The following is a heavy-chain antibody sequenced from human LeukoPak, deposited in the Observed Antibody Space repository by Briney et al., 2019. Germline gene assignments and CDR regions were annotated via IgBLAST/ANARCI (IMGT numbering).Heavy chain of an antibody. CDR1: GFTFSDYW. Sequence: PGGSLRLSCTASGFTFSDYWMTGVRQPPGKGPEGLGNIKQGGSQRYYVDSVRGRFTISRDNAKNSLFLQMNGLRAEDTAVYYCARRGGSSSRRSPVDYWGQGTLVTVSS. CDR3: ARRGGSSSRRSPVDY. V-gene: IGHV3-7*01. J-gene: IGHJ4*02. CDR2: IKQGGSQR. D-gene: IGHD6-6*01.